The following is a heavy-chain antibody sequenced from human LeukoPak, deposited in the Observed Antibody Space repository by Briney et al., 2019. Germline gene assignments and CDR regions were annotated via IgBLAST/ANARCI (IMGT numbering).Heavy chain of an antibody. CDR3: ARGEYSSGWRPFYYYYGMDV. CDR2: ISSSSSTI. J-gene: IGHJ6*02. D-gene: IGHD6-19*01. V-gene: IGHV3-48*02. Sequence: GGSLRLSCAASGFXFSSYSINWVRQAPGKGLEWVSYISSSSSTIYYADSAKGRFTISRDNAKNSLYLQMNSLRDEDTAVYYCARGEYSSGWRPFYYYYGMDVWGQGTTVTVSS. CDR1: GFXFSSYS.